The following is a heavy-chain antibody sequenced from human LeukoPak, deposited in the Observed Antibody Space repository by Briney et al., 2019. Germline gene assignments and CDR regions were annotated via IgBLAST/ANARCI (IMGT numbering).Heavy chain of an antibody. CDR3: ARLGLVQLWLLAGGWFDP. Sequence: GGSLRLSSAASGFDFSTYTMNWVRQAPGKGLEWVSSISSSSSYIYYADSVKGRFTISRDNAKNSMYLQMNSLRAEDTAVYYCARLGLVQLWLLAGGWFDPWGQGTLVTVSS. CDR2: ISSSSSYI. CDR1: GFDFSTYT. V-gene: IGHV3-21*01. J-gene: IGHJ5*02. D-gene: IGHD5-18*01.